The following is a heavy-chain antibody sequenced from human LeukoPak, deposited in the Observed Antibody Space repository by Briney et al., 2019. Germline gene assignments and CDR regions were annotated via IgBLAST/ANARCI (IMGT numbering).Heavy chain of an antibody. CDR2: IGIAGDT. J-gene: IGHJ4*02. D-gene: IGHD6-19*01. Sequence: GGSLRLSCAASGFTVSNYDMHWVRQATGKGLEWVSVIGIAGDTYYPGSVKGRFTISRENAKNSFYLQMNNLRAGDTAVYYCARAVAGTYFDLWGQGTLVTVSP. V-gene: IGHV3-13*01. CDR3: ARAVAGTYFDL. CDR1: GFTVSNYD.